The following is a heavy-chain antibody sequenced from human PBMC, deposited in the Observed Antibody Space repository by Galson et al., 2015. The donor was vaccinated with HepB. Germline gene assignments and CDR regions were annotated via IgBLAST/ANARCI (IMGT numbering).Heavy chain of an antibody. CDR2: IVPMFGTT. D-gene: IGHD2-2*02. CDR1: GGIFTSLA. CDR3: ARDQLRNCSTTSCYKRFDP. J-gene: IGHJ5*02. Sequence: SVKVSCKASGGIFTSLAISWVRQAPGQGLEWMGGIVPMFGTTNYAQKFQGRVTITAGESTSTAYMELSSLRSGDTAVYYCARDQLRNCSTTSCYKRFDPWGQGTLVTVSS. V-gene: IGHV1-69*13.